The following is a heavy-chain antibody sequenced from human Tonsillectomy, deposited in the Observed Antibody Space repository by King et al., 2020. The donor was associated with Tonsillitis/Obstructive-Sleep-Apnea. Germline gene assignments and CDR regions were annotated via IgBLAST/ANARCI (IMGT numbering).Heavy chain of an antibody. CDR2: ISSNGGST. Sequence: QLVQYGGGLVQPGGSLRLSCSASGFTFSSYAMHWVRQAPGKGLEYVSAISSNGGSTYYADSVKGRFTISRDNSKNTLYLQMSSLRAEDTAVYYCVKGVTYYDFWSGLDAFDIWGQGTMVTVSS. CDR3: VKGVTYYDFWSGLDAFDI. CDR1: GFTFSSYA. V-gene: IGHV3-64D*06. D-gene: IGHD3-3*01. J-gene: IGHJ3*02.